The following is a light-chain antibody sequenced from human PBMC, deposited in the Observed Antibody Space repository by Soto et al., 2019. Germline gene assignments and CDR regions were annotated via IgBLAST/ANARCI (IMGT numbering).Light chain of an antibody. CDR3: QSYDSSLSGYVV. J-gene: IGLJ2*01. CDR1: SSNIGAGYD. CDR2: GNI. V-gene: IGLV1-40*01. Sequence: QSVLTQPPSVSGAPGQRVTISCTGSSSNIGAGYDVHWYQQLPGTAPKLLIYGNINRPSGVPDRFSGSKSGTSASLAITGRQAEDEADYYCQSYDSSLSGYVVFGGGTKLTVL.